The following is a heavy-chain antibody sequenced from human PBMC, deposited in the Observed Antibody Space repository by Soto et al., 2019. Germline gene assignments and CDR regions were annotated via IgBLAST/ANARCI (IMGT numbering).Heavy chain of an antibody. CDR1: GGTFSSYI. D-gene: IGHD4-17*01. Sequence: QVQLVQSGAEVKKPGSSVKVSCKASGGTFSSYIINWVRQAPGQGLEWMGRIIPILGIANYAQKFQGRVTLTADKSTSTAYMEVSSLRSEDTAVYYCARGSGDDVFSPWFDPWGQGTLVTVSS. CDR3: ARGSGDDVFSPWFDP. V-gene: IGHV1-69*02. CDR2: IIPILGIA. J-gene: IGHJ5*02.